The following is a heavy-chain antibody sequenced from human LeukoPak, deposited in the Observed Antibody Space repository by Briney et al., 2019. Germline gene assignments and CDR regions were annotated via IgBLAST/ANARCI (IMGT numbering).Heavy chain of an antibody. J-gene: IGHJ4*02. V-gene: IGHV3-74*01. CDR3: AREATGLDY. CDR2: INSDGSGT. CDR1: GFTFSSYW. D-gene: IGHD1-26*01. Sequence: GGSLRLSCAASGFTFSSYWMHWVRHVPGKGLVWVSRINSDGSGTSYPDSVKGRFTISRDNAKNTLYPQMNSLRAEDMAVYYCAREATGLDYWGQGILVTVSP.